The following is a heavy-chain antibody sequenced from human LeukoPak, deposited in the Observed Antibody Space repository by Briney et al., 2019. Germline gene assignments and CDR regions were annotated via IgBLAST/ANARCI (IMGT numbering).Heavy chain of an antibody. D-gene: IGHD2-2*01. V-gene: IGHV4-59*12. Sequence: PSETLSLTCTVSGGSISSYYWSWIRQPPGKGLEWIGYIYYSGSTNYNPSLKSRVTISVDTSKNQFSLKLSSVTAADTAVYYCARDPGIVVVPAAPRWGQGTLVTVSS. CDR3: ARDPGIVVVPAAPR. J-gene: IGHJ4*02. CDR2: IYYSGST. CDR1: GGSISSYY.